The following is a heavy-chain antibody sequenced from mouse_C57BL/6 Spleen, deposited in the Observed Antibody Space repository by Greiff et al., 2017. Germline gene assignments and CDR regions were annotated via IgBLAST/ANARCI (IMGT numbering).Heavy chain of an antibody. D-gene: IGHD3-2*02. CDR1: GYTFTSYW. CDR3: ARSKTAQATTFAY. J-gene: IGHJ3*01. CDR2: IDPSDSYT. Sequence: QVQLQQPGAELVMPGASVKLSCKASGYTFTSYWMHWVKQRPGQGLEWIGEIDPSDSYTNYNQPFKGKSTLTVDKSSSTAYMQLSSLTSEDSAVYYCARSKTAQATTFAYWGQGTLVTVSA. V-gene: IGHV1-69*01.